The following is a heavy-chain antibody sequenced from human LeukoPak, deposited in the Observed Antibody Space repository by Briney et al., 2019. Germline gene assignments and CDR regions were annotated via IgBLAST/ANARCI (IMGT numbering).Heavy chain of an antibody. CDR1: GGSISSYY. D-gene: IGHD3-3*01. Sequence: SETLSLTCTVPGGSISSYYWSWIRQPPGKGLEWIGRIYTSGSTNYNPSLRSRVTISVDTSKNQFSLKLSSVTAADTAVYYCASSAYYDFWSGRRDWFDPWGQGTLVTVSS. J-gene: IGHJ5*02. V-gene: IGHV4-4*08. CDR2: IYTSGST. CDR3: ASSAYYDFWSGRRDWFDP.